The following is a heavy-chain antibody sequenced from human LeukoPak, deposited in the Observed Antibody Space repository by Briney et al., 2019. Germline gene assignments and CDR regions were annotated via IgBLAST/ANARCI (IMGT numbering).Heavy chain of an antibody. CDR2: IIPIFGTA. CDR1: GYTFTSYA. Sequence: GASVKVSCKASGYTFTSYAISWVRQAPGQGLEWMGGIIPIFGTANYAQKFQGRVTITADKSTSTAYMELSSLRSEDTAVYYCARGRPALYSSGWAIFAYWGQGTLVTVS. D-gene: IGHD6-19*01. V-gene: IGHV1-69*06. CDR3: ARGRPALYSSGWAIFAY. J-gene: IGHJ4*02.